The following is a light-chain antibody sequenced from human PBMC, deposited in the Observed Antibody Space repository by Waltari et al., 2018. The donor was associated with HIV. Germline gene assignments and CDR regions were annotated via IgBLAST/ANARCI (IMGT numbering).Light chain of an antibody. CDR2: DCT. CDR1: SSEVGGYNY. V-gene: IGLV2-11*01. J-gene: IGLJ1*01. CDR3: CSDAGSYTYV. Sequence: QSALTQPRSVSGSPGQSVTISCTGTSSEVGGYNYVSWYQQHPGKAPDGMIYDCTQRPSGVPDRFSWSNARNTGSLTISGLQAEDEADYCRCSDAGSYTYVFGTGTKVTVL.